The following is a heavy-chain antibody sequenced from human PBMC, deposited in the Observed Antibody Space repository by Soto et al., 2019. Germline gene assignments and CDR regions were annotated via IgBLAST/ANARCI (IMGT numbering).Heavy chain of an antibody. Sequence: GGSLRLSCTASGFIVSDTYMNWVRQAPGKGLEWVSVISNRGDTHYADSVRGRFSLSRDIADNTLHLQMNNLRVEDTAVYYCAREPLYCRGGSCSITGDAFDIWGQGTMVTVSS. CDR3: AREPLYCRGGSCSITGDAFDI. D-gene: IGHD2-15*01. CDR1: GFIVSDTY. J-gene: IGHJ3*02. CDR2: ISNRGDT. V-gene: IGHV3-66*01.